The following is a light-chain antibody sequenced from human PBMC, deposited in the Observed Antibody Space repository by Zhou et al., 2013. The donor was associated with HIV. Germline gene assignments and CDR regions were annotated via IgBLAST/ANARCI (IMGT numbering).Light chain of an antibody. CDR2: DAS. Sequence: EIVMTQSPATLSVSPGERATLPCTASQSVRSYLAWYQQKPGQAPRLLIFDASNRATGIPARFSGSGSGTDFTLTISRLEPEDFAVYYCQQRNSWPITFGQGTRLEIK. CDR1: QSVRSY. V-gene: IGKV3-11*01. J-gene: IGKJ5*01. CDR3: QQRNSWPIT.